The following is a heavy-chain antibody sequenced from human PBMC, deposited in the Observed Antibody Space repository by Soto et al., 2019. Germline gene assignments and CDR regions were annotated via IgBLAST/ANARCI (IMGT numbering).Heavy chain of an antibody. CDR3: AREGQPAAGTTPHD. CDR1: GFNFSSYA. D-gene: IGHD6-13*01. CDR2: ISYDGGKK. V-gene: IGHV3-30*04. J-gene: IGHJ4*02. Sequence: GGSLRLSCAASGFNFSSYAMHWVRQAPGKGLEWVAVISYDGGKKYYADSLKGRFTISRDNSKNTLYVEMNSLSAEDTAVYYCAREGQPAAGTTPHDWGQGTLVTVSS.